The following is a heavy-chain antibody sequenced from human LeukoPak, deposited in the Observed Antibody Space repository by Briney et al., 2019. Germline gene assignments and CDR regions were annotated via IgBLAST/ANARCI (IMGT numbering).Heavy chain of an antibody. CDR2: IYHSGST. V-gene: IGHV4-30-2*01. CDR1: GGSISSYS. D-gene: IGHD2-2*01. Sequence: SETLSLTCTVSGGSISSYSWSWIRQPPGKGLEWIGYIYHSGSTYYNPSLKSRVTISVDRSKNQFSLKLSSVTAADTAVYYCAREGPVPAAIRLGEGGGWFDPWGQGTLVTVSS. J-gene: IGHJ5*02. CDR3: AREGPVPAAIRLGEGGGWFDP.